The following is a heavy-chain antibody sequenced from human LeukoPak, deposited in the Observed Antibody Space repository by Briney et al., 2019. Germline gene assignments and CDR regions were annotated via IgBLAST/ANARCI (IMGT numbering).Heavy chain of an antibody. Sequence: GGSLRLSCAASGFTFDDYAMHWVRQAPGKGLEWVSGISWNSGSIGYADSVKGRFTISRDNAKNSLYLQMNSLRAEDTASYYCARQPVGAISFDYWGQGTLVTVSS. CDR3: ARQPVGAISFDY. CDR1: GFTFDDYA. D-gene: IGHD1-26*01. J-gene: IGHJ4*02. CDR2: ISWNSGSI. V-gene: IGHV3-9*01.